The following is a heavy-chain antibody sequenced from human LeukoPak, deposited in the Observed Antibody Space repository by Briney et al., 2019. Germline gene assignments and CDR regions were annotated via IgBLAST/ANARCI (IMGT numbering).Heavy chain of an antibody. Sequence: GGSLRLSCAASGFTFNSNSMNWVRQAPGKGLEWVSTISGTGSSTYYADSAKGRFTISRDNSKDTLFLQLNSLTAADTAMYFCAKASVAIPQYCNSWGQGTLVTVSS. CDR2: ISGTGSST. CDR1: GFTFNSNS. J-gene: IGHJ5*02. D-gene: IGHD2-2*02. CDR3: AKASVAIPQYCNS. V-gene: IGHV3-23*01.